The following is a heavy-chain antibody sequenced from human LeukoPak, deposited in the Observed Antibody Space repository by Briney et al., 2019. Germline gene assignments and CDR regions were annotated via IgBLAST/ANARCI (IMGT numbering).Heavy chain of an antibody. CDR2: IIPIFGTA. D-gene: IGHD6-19*01. Sequence: AVTVSCKACGGTFSSYAISWVRQAPGQGLEWMGGIIPIFGTANYAQKFQGRVTITADESTSTAYMELSSLRSDDTAVYYCARDSSGYSSGWYPDYWGQGTLVTVSS. CDR1: GGTFSSYA. J-gene: IGHJ4*02. CDR3: ARDSSGYSSGWYPDY. V-gene: IGHV1-69*13.